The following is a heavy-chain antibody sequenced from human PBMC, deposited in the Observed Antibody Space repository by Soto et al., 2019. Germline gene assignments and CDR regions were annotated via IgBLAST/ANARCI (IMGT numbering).Heavy chain of an antibody. CDR3: ARANWNDRPLDY. Sequence: EASVKVSCKASGYAFIAYYMHWVRQAPGQGLEWMGWINPSTNVANYAQKFQGRVTMTRDTSINTAYMELSRLRSDDTAVYFCARANWNDRPLDYWGQGTLVTVSS. D-gene: IGHD1-1*01. CDR2: INPSTNVA. V-gene: IGHV1-2*02. CDR1: GYAFIAYY. J-gene: IGHJ4*02.